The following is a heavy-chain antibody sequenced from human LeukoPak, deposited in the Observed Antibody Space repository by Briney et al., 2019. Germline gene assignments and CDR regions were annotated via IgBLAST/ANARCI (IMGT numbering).Heavy chain of an antibody. CDR2: IYSGGST. V-gene: IGHV3-66*01. Sequence: PGGSLRLSCAVSGFTVSTNYMSWVRQAPGQGLEWVSVIYSGGSTYYADSVKGRFTISRDNSKNTLYLQMNSLRAEDTAVYYCARILWFGESTPFDYWGQGTLVTVSS. J-gene: IGHJ4*02. CDR1: GFTVSTNY. CDR3: ARILWFGESTPFDY. D-gene: IGHD3-10*01.